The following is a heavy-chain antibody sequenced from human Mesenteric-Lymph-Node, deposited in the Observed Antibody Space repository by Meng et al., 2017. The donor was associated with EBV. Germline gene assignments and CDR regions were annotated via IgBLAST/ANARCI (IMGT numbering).Heavy chain of an antibody. Sequence: LALPESGPGLVKPSETLFLTCTVSGGSISSSSYYWGWIRQPPGKGLEWIGDFYYSENTYYNPSLKSRVTISVDTSKNQFSLKLSSVTAADTAVYYCARRPWSLYYYFDYWGPGTLVTVSS. D-gene: IGHD1-26*01. V-gene: IGHV4-39*07. CDR1: GGSISSSSYY. J-gene: IGHJ4*02. CDR3: ARRPWSLYYYFDY. CDR2: FYYSENT.